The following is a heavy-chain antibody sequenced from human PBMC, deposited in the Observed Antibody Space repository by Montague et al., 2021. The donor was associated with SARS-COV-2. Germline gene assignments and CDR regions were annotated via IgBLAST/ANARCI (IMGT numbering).Heavy chain of an antibody. V-gene: IGHV2-70*01. CDR3: ARSFSIFGVVIIPAYFDY. CDR2: IDWDDDK. CDR1: GFSLSTSGMC. D-gene: IGHD3-3*01. Sequence: PALVKPTQTLTLTCTFSGFSLSTSGMCVSWIRQPPGKALEWLALIDWDDDKYYSTSLKTRLTISKDTSKNQVVLTMTNMDPVDTATYYCARSFSIFGVVIIPAYFDYWGQGTRGTVSS. J-gene: IGHJ4*02.